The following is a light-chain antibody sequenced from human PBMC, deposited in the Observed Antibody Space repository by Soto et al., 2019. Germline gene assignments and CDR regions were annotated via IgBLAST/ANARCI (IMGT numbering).Light chain of an antibody. J-gene: IGKJ2*01. CDR1: QGINNY. Sequence: DIQMTQSPSSLSASVGDRLTITCQASQGINNYLNWYQQKPGKAPNLLISDASNLETGVPSRFSGSGSETDFNFTISSLQPEDIAIYYCQQYDNVPYTFGQGSKLEIK. V-gene: IGKV1-33*01. CDR3: QQYDNVPYT. CDR2: DAS.